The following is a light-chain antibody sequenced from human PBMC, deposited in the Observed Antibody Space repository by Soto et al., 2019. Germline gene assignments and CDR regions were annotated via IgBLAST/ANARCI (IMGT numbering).Light chain of an antibody. Sequence: DIQMTQSPTSLSASVGDRVTITCRASQDIRNFVAWYQQKPGKAPKLLIYAASTLQSGVPSRFSGSGSGTDFTLTITSLQPEDVATYSCQNYSSVPVFGPGTKVEIK. CDR3: QNYSSVPV. CDR2: AAS. J-gene: IGKJ3*01. CDR1: QDIRNF. V-gene: IGKV1-27*01.